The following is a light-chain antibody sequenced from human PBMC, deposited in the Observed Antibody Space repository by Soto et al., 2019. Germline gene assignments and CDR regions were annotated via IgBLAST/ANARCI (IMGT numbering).Light chain of an antibody. CDR3: QQYYSYPRP. CDR2: AAS. Sequence: AIRMTQSPSSFSASTGDRVTITCRTSQGISSYLAWYQQKPGKAPKLLIYAASTLQSGVPSRFSGSGSGTDFILTISCHQSEDFATYLGQQYYSYPRPVGAGTQVDIX. V-gene: IGKV1-8*01. J-gene: IGKJ4*01. CDR1: QGISSY.